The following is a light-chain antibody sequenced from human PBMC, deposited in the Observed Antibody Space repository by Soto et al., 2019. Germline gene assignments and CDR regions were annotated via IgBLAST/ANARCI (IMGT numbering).Light chain of an antibody. CDR3: LHYITSSPLLT. CDR1: QSVSRTY. CDR2: DVS. Sequence: EIVLTQSPGTLSLSPGERATLTCRASQSVSRTYLTWYQHKPGQAPRLLVFDVSTRATGIPDRFSGSGSGTYFTLTISILVREDFAAYYCLHYITSSPLLTFG. V-gene: IGKV3-20*01. J-gene: IGKJ4*01.